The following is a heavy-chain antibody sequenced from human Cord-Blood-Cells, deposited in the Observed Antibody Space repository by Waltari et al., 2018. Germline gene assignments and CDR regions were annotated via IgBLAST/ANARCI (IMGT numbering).Heavy chain of an antibody. Sequence: QVQLVESGGGVVQPGRSLRLSCAASGFTFSSYGMHWVRQAPGKGLEWVAVIWYDGSNKYYADSVKGRFTISRDNSKNTLYLQMNSLRAEDTAVYYCATPGPHCGGDCYDAFDIWGQGTMVTVSS. CDR3: ATPGPHCGGDCYDAFDI. V-gene: IGHV3-33*01. CDR2: IWYDGSNK. CDR1: GFTFSSYG. J-gene: IGHJ3*02. D-gene: IGHD2-21*01.